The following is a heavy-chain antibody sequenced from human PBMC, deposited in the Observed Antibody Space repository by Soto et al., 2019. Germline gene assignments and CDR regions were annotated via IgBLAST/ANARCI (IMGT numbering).Heavy chain of an antibody. V-gene: IGHV1-69*13. D-gene: IGHD2-2*01. CDR2: IIPIFGTA. Sequence: ASVKVSCKASGGTFSSYAISWVRQAPGQGLEWMGGIIPIFGTANYAQKFQGRVTITADESTSTAYMELSSLRSEDTAVYYCARDNRGRDIVVVPPNAYYGMDVWGQGTTVTVSS. CDR3: ARDNRGRDIVVVPPNAYYGMDV. CDR1: GGTFSSYA. J-gene: IGHJ6*02.